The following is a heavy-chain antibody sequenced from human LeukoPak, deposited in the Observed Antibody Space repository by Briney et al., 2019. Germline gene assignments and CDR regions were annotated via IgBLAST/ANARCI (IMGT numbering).Heavy chain of an antibody. CDR2: IKYDGSEK. D-gene: IGHD4-17*01. V-gene: IGHV3-7*01. CDR3: TYGD. Sequence: GGSLRLSCAASGFAFSSFWMHWVRQAPGKGLEWVANIKYDGSEKNYVDSVKGRFTISRDNAKNSVYLQMESLRAEDMAVYCETYGDWGQGTLVTVSS. CDR1: GFAFSSFW. J-gene: IGHJ4*02.